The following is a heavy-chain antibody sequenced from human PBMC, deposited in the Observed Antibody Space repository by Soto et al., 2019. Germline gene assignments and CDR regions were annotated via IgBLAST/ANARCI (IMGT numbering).Heavy chain of an antibody. V-gene: IGHV1-8*01. CDR3: ATYCSGGSCYVY. CDR2: MNPHSGNT. CDR1: GYTFSNYD. J-gene: IGHJ4*02. Sequence: ASVQVSCKASGYTFSNYDINWVRQAPGQGPEWMGWMNPHSGNTGNAQKFQGRITMTRDTSIRTAYMELYSLTSDDTAVYYCATYCSGGSCYVYWGQGTPVTVSS. D-gene: IGHD2-15*01.